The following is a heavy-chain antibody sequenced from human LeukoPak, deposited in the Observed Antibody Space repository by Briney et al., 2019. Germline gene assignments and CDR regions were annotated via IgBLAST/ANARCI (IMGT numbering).Heavy chain of an antibody. V-gene: IGHV3-30*03. D-gene: IGHD3-9*01. J-gene: IGHJ4*02. CDR1: GFTFSGYG. CDR2: ISYDGSNK. CDR3: ATEVLRYFDWSAVYY. Sequence: GGSLRLSCAASGFTFSGYGMHWVRQAPGKGLEWVAVISYDGSNKYYADSVKGRFTISRDNSKNTLYLQMNSLRAEDTAVYYCATEVLRYFDWSAVYYWGQGTLVTVSS.